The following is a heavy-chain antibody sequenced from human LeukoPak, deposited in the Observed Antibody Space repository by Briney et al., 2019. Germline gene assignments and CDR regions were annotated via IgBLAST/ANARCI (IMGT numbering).Heavy chain of an antibody. CDR2: INPNSGGT. V-gene: IGHV1-2*06. CDR3: ARGRPIRYDILTGYPPSFDF. D-gene: IGHD3-9*01. J-gene: IGHJ4*02. Sequence: ASVKVSCKASGYTFTGYYIHWVRQAPGQGLEWLGRINPNSGGTNYAQKFQARVTMTRDTSISTAYMELNRLTSDHTAVYYCARGRPIRYDILTGYPPSFDFWGQGTLVTVSS. CDR1: GYTFTGYY.